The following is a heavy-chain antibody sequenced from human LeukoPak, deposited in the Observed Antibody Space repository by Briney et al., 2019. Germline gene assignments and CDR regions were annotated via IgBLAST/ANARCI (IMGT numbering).Heavy chain of an antibody. CDR1: GDSVSSNSAA. V-gene: IGHV6-1*01. CDR3: ARGDREQWLVPTAYYYGMDV. J-gene: IGHJ6*02. Sequence: SQTLSLTCAISGDSVSSNSAAWNWIRQSPSRGLEWLGRTYYRSKWYNDYAVSVKSRITINPDTSKNQFSLQLNSATPEDTAVYYCARGDREQWLVPTAYYYGMDVWGQGTTVTVSS. CDR2: TYYRSKWYN. D-gene: IGHD6-19*01.